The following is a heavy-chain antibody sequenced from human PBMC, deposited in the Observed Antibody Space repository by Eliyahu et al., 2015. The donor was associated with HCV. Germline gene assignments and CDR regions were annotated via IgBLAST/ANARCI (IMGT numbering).Heavy chain of an antibody. CDR3: ARASYSASPLDF. CDR2: INPDNGRT. Sequence: QVQLVQSGAEVKKPGASVKLSCRAXGYTFAHYYIPWVRHAPGQGLDWMGLINPDNGRTNYAQKFQDRFTMTRDMSTSTVYMELSSLRSADTAVYYCARASYSASPLDFWGQGTLVTVSS. J-gene: IGHJ4*02. V-gene: IGHV1-46*01. CDR1: GYTFAHYY. D-gene: IGHD5-12*01.